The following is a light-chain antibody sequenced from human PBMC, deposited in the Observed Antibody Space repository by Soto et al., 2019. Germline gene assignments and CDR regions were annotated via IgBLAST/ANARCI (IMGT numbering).Light chain of an antibody. Sequence: QSVLTQPPSASGTPGQRVTISCSGSSSNIGSNSVNWYQQFPGTAPKLLIYSNNQRPSGVPDRFSGSKSGTSASLAISGLQSEDEADYYCAAWEDSLNVVIFGGGTKVTVL. CDR1: SSNIGSNS. CDR3: AAWEDSLNVVI. CDR2: SNN. V-gene: IGLV1-44*01. J-gene: IGLJ2*01.